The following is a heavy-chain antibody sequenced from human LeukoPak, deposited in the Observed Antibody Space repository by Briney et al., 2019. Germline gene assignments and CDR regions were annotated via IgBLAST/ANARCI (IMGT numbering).Heavy chain of an antibody. CDR1: GFTFSAYA. Sequence: PGGSLRLSCEASGFTFSAYAMTWVRQAPGEGLEWVSSIGSDNKPHYSESVKGRFAISRDNSKNTLFLQLHNLRVEDTALYYCARDLHYYVAMEVWGQGTTVSVSS. D-gene: IGHD3-10*02. J-gene: IGHJ6*01. CDR2: IGSDNKP. CDR3: ARDLHYYVAMEV. V-gene: IGHV3-23*01.